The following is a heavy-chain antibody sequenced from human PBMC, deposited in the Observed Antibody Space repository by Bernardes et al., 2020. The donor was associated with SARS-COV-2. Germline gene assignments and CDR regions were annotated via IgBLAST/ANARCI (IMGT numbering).Heavy chain of an antibody. V-gene: IGHV3-72*01. D-gene: IGHD1-7*01. J-gene: IGHJ6*02. CDR2: NRNKANSHTT. CDR1: GFTFSDHY. Sequence: GSLSLSCAASGFTFSDHYMDWVRQAPGKGLEWVGRNRNKANSHTTEYAASVKGRFTISRDDSKNSVYLQMNSLKTEDTAVYYCTRGLTGTTWPHYYYGMDVWGQGTTVTDSS. CDR3: TRGLTGTTWPHYYYGMDV.